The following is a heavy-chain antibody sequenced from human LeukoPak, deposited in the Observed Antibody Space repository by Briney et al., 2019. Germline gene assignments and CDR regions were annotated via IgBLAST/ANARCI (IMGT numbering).Heavy chain of an antibody. J-gene: IGHJ4*02. Sequence: GGSLRLSCAGSGFAFDEYGIHWVRHAPGKGLEWLSVTSRNGRATDYADSVKGRFTTSRDNSKNSLYLHINNLRTEDTALYYCAKETWSNSFSDFDHWGQGTLVTVSS. V-gene: IGHV3-43*02. D-gene: IGHD3-3*01. CDR2: TSRNGRAT. CDR3: AKETWSNSFSDFDH. CDR1: GFAFDEYG.